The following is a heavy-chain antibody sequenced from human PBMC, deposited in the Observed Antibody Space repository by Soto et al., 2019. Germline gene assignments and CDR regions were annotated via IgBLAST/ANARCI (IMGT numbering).Heavy chain of an antibody. CDR2: INHSGST. J-gene: IGHJ4*02. CDR3: ARDHRRFDY. V-gene: IGHV4-34*01. Sequence: PSETLSLTCAVRGGSFSGYYWSWIRQPPGKGLEWIGEINHSGSTNYNPSLKSRVTISVDTSKNQFSLKLSSVTAADTAVYYCARDHRRFDYWGQGTLVTVSS. CDR1: GGSFSGYY.